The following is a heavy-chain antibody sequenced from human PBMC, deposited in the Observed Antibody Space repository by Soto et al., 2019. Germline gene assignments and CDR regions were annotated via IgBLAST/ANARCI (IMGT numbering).Heavy chain of an antibody. V-gene: IGHV1-69*06. CDR3: ARASTARSSIEARPGWFDP. D-gene: IGHD6-6*01. Sequence: QVQLVQSGAEVKKPGSSVKVSCKASGGTFSSYAISWVRQAPGQGLEWMGGIIPIFGTANYAQKFQGRVKITADKSTSIDSMELNSLRAEDTAVYYCARASTARSSIEARPGWFDPWRQITLVTVSS. J-gene: IGHJ5*02. CDR1: GGTFSSYA. CDR2: IIPIFGTA.